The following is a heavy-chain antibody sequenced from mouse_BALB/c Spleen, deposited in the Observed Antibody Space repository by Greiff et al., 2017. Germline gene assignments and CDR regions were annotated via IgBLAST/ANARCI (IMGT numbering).Heavy chain of an antibody. J-gene: IGHJ2*01. CDR2: IHYSGST. Sequence: EVKLQESGPDLVKPSQSLSLTCTVTGYSITSGYSWHWIRQFPGNKLEWMGYIHYSGSTNYNPSLKSRISITRDTSKNQFFLQLNSVTTEDTATYYCARRDYYGSSYDYFDYWGQGTTLTVSS. CDR1: GYSITSGYS. CDR3: ARRDYYGSSYDYFDY. D-gene: IGHD1-1*01. V-gene: IGHV3-1*02.